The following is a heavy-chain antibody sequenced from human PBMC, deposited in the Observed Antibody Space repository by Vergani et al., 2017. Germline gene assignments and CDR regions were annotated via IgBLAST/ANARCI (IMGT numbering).Heavy chain of an antibody. CDR2: ISYDGTKK. V-gene: IGHV3-30*03. D-gene: IGHD1-1*01. CDR3: ATKSCGTPGCQIGYFRE. J-gene: IGHJ1*01. CDR1: GFTSSYSG. Sequence: QVHLLESGGGVVQPGRSLRLSCVVSGFTSSYSGMHSVRQAPGKGLEWVAVISYDGTKKYYADSVKGRFTISRDNSKSTLYLQMNSLRTEDTAVYYCATKSCGTPGCQIGYFREWGQGTLVTVSS.